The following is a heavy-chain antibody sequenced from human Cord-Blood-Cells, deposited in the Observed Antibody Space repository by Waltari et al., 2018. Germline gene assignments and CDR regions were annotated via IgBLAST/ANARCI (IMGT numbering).Heavy chain of an antibody. Sequence: QVQLQQWGAGLLKPSETLSLTCAVYGGSFSGYYWSWIRQPPGKGLEWIGEITHSGSTNYNPALKSRVTISVDTSKNQFSLKLSSVTAADTAVYYCARDGLTGDGDPSDAFDIWGQGTMVTGSS. CDR3: ARDGLTGDGDPSDAFDI. CDR2: ITHSGST. J-gene: IGHJ3*02. CDR1: GGSFSGYY. V-gene: IGHV4-34*01. D-gene: IGHD7-27*01.